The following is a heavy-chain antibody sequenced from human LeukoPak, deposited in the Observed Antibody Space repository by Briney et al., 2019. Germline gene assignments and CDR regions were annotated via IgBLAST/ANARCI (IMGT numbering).Heavy chain of an antibody. J-gene: IGHJ4*02. Sequence: GGSLRLSCAASGFIVSSNYMSWVRQAPGKGLEWVSVIYSGGRTYHADSVKGRFTISRDNSKNTLYLQMNSLRGEDTAVYYCAREGSSGYYINYWGQGTLVTVSS. D-gene: IGHD3-22*01. CDR2: IYSGGRT. CDR3: AREGSSGYYINY. V-gene: IGHV3-66*01. CDR1: GFIVSSNY.